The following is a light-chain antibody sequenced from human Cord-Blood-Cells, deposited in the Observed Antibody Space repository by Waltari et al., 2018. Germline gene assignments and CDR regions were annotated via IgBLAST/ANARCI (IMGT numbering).Light chain of an antibody. CDR3: QQSYSTPHT. V-gene: IGKV1-39*01. Sequence: DIQMTLSPSSLSPSVRDRDTFSCRASQSIISYLHWYQQKPWKAPKLLIYAASSLQSGAPSRFSGSGSGTDFTLTISSLQPEDFATYYCQQSYSTPHTFGQGTRLEIK. CDR1: QSIISY. J-gene: IGKJ5*01. CDR2: AAS.